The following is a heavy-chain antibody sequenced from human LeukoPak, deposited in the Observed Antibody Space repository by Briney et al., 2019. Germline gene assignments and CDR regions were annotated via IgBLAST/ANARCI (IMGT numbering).Heavy chain of an antibody. CDR3: ARAPDDYDFWSGPFDF. Sequence: ASVTLSCKASGYTFTGYYMHWVRQAPGQGLEWMGWINPNSGGKNYAQKFQGRVTIIRDSSINREYMEVRRPRADAAAVYYCARAPDDYDFWSGPFDFWGRGTLVTVSS. D-gene: IGHD3-3*01. CDR1: GYTFTGYY. J-gene: IGHJ5*01. CDR2: INPNSGGK. V-gene: IGHV1-2*02.